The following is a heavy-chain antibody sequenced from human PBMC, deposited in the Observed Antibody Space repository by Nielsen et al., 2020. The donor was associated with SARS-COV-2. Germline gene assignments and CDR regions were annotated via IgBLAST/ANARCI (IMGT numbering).Heavy chain of an antibody. Sequence: SETLSLTCTVSGGSISRIIYYWAWIRQPPGKGLEWIASIYYSGSTYYNPSLKSRVTISVDTSKNQFSLKLSSVTAADTAVYYCARGGGWYTSIVGPHPPDYWGQGTLVTVSS. V-gene: IGHV4-39*07. CDR3: ARGGGWYTSIVGPHPPDY. CDR2: IYYSGST. J-gene: IGHJ4*02. CDR1: GGSISRIIYY. D-gene: IGHD1-26*01.